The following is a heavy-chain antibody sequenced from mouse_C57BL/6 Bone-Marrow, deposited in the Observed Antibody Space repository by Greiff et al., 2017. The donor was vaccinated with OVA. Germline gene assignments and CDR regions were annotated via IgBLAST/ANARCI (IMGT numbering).Heavy chain of an antibody. J-gene: IGHJ2*01. CDR2: INPNNGGT. CDR3: AREGYGPDYFDY. Sequence: EVQLQQSGPELVKPGASVKISCKASGYTFTDYYMNWVKQSHGKSLEWIGDINPNNGGTSYNQKFKGKATLTVDKSSSTAYMELRSLTSEDSAVYYCAREGYGPDYFDYWGQGTTLTVSS. V-gene: IGHV1-26*01. D-gene: IGHD2-10*02. CDR1: GYTFTDYY.